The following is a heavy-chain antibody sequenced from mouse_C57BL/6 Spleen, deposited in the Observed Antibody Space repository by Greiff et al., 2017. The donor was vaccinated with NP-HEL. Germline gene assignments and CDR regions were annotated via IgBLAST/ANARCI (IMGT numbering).Heavy chain of an antibody. CDR1: GFNIKDDY. V-gene: IGHV14-4*01. CDR3: NRRITTVNAMDY. CDR2: IDPENGDT. Sequence: EVQLQQSGAELVRPGASVKLSCTASGFNIKDDYMHWVKQRPEQGLEWIGWIDPENGDTEYASKFQGKATITADTSSNTAYLQLSSLTSEDTAVYYCNRRITTVNAMDYWGQGTSVTVSS. J-gene: IGHJ4*01. D-gene: IGHD1-1*01.